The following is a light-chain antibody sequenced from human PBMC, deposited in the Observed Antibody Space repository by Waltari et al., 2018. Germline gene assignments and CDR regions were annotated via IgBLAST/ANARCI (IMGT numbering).Light chain of an antibody. CDR1: SDINVGTYR. CDR3: MIWHNNAHVA. J-gene: IGLJ2*01. CDR2: YKSDSDK. V-gene: IGLV5-45*02. Sequence: QAVLTQPSSLSASPAASASLTCTLRSDINVGTYRIYWYQQKQGSPPQYLLRYKSDSDKQQGSGVPSLFSGSKDASANAGIFLIAGLQSEDEADYYCMIWHNNAHVAFGGGTKLTVL.